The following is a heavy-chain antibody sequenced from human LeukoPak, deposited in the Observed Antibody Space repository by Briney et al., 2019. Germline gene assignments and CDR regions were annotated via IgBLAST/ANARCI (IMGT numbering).Heavy chain of an antibody. CDR3: ARARSMVRGVIIYCYYGMDV. J-gene: IGHJ6*02. CDR2: INHSGST. CDR1: GGSFSGYY. D-gene: IGHD3-10*01. V-gene: IGHV4-34*01. Sequence: KPSETLSLTCAVYGGSFSGYYWSWIRQPPGKGLEWIGEINHSGSTNYNPSLKSRVTISVDTSKNQFSLKLSSVTAADTAVYYCARARSMVRGVIIYCYYGMDVWGQGTTVTVSS.